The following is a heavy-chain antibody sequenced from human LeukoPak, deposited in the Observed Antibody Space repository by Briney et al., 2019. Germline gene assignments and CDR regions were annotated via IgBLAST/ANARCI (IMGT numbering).Heavy chain of an antibody. CDR3: AKAELGVDPFFDY. J-gene: IGHJ4*02. CDR2: LSGSGAGT. V-gene: IGHV3-23*01. CDR1: GFTVSYYA. Sequence: GGSLRLSCAASGFTVSYYAWGWVRQAPGRGLEGGATLSGSGAGTYYSYSVQGRFTIARDNCKRTLVLQRNSLRAEDTAFYYCAKAELGVDPFFDYWGQGTLVRVSS. D-gene: IGHD3-3*01.